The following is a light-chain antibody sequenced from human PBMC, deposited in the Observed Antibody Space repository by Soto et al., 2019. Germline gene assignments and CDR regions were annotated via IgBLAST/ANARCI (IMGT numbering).Light chain of an antibody. CDR1: SSNIGTNT. V-gene: IGLV1-44*01. Sequence: QSVLTQPPSASGTPGQRVSISCSGGSSNIGTNTVNWYQHLPGTAPKLLIFSNDERPSGVPDRFSGSKSGTSASLAISGLQSDDEADYYCGSWDSSLSAYVFGTGTKLTVL. CDR2: SND. CDR3: GSWDSSLSAYV. J-gene: IGLJ1*01.